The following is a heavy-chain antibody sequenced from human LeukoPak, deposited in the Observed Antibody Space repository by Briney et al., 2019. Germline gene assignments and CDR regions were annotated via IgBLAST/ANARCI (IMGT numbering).Heavy chain of an antibody. CDR2: LDPEDGET. CDR3: AADGGNYYYY. CDR1: GYTFTSYY. D-gene: IGHD1-26*01. V-gene: IGHV1-24*01. Sequence: ASVKVSCKASGYTFTSYYMHWVRQAPGRGLEWVGGLDPEDGETIYAQKFQGRVTMTEDTSTDTAYMEMSSLRSDDTAVYYCAADGGNYYYYWGQGTLVTVSS. J-gene: IGHJ4*02.